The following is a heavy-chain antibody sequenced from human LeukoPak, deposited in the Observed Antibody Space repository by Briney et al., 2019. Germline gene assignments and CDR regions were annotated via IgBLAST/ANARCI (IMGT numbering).Heavy chain of an antibody. V-gene: IGHV1-18*01. CDR2: ITYNGDT. Sequence: ASVKVSCKASGYTFTSYGISWVRQAPGQGLEWMGWITYNGDTNYAQKLQGRVTMTTDTSTSTAYMDLRSLRSDDTAVYYCARGDWNYGRTDYWGQGTLVTVSS. CDR3: ARGDWNYGRTDY. D-gene: IGHD1-7*01. J-gene: IGHJ4*02. CDR1: GYTFTSYG.